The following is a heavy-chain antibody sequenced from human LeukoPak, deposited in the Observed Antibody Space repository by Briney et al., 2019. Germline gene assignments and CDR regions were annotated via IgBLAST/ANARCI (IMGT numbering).Heavy chain of an antibody. CDR2: IIPILGIA. CDR1: GGTFSSYA. Sequence: SVKVSCKASGGTFSSYAISWVRQAPGQGLEWMGRIIPILGIANYAQKFQRRVTITADKSTSTAYMELSSLRSEDTAVYYCATDPSYSYGIFDYWGQGTLVTVSS. D-gene: IGHD5-18*01. V-gene: IGHV1-69*04. CDR3: ATDPSYSYGIFDY. J-gene: IGHJ4*02.